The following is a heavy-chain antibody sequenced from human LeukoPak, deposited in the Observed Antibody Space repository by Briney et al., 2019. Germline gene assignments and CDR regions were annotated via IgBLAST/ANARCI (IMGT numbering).Heavy chain of an antibody. J-gene: IGHJ3*02. CDR3: AKGSSWHRLDM. Sequence: GGSLRLSCAASGFTFSSYAMNWVRQAPGKGLEWVSAISGGADSAYYGDSVKGRFTISRDNSKNTLYLQMNSLRVEDTAVYYCAKGSSWHRLDMWGQGTMVTVSS. D-gene: IGHD6-13*01. CDR2: ISGGADSA. V-gene: IGHV3-23*01. CDR1: GFTFSSYA.